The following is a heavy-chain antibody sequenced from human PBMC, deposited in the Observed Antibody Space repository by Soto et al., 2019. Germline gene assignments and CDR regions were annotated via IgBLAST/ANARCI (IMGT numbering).Heavy chain of an antibody. D-gene: IGHD2-15*01. J-gene: IGHJ4*02. CDR3: AKAPDCSGGSCYWDSYFDY. CDR2: ISGSGGST. Sequence: EVQLLESGGGLVQPGGSLRLSCAASGFTFSSYAMSWVRQAPGKGLEWVSAISGSGGSTYYADSVKGRFTISRDNSKNTLYLQMNSLRGEDTAVYYCAKAPDCSGGSCYWDSYFDYWGQGTLVTVSS. V-gene: IGHV3-23*01. CDR1: GFTFSSYA.